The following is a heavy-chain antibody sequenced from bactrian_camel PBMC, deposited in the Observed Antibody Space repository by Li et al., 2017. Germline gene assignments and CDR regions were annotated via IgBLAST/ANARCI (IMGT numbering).Heavy chain of an antibody. CDR1: GYGYSSYC. CDR3: AARTRGAYPPCRSTPANYGT. CDR2: HSTGSDST. V-gene: IGHV3S1*01. Sequence: VQLVESGGGSVQAGGSLRLSCAASGYGYSSYCIAWFRQAPGKEREGVAAHSTGSDSTWYADSVKGRFTASRDNAKNTLSLQMNSLKPEDTAIYYCAARTRGAYPPCRSTPANYGTWGQGTQVTVST. J-gene: IGHJ4*01. D-gene: IGHD5*01.